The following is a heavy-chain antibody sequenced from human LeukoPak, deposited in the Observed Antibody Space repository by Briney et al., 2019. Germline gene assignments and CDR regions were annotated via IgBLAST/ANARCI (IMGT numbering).Heavy chain of an antibody. CDR3: ASATHCSSTSCRDY. CDR1: GGSFSGYY. Sequence: PSETLSLTCAVYGGSFSGYYWSWIRQPPGKGLERSGEIKHSGSTNYNPSLKRRFTISVDTSKNQFSLKLSSVTAADTAVYYCASATHCSSTSCRDYWGQGTLVTVSS. V-gene: IGHV4-34*01. J-gene: IGHJ4*02. CDR2: IKHSGST. D-gene: IGHD2-2*01.